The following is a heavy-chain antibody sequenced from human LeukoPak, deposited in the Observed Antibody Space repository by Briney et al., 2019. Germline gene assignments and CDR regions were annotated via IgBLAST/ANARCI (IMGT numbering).Heavy chain of an antibody. CDR3: ARVYSIEVGNFDY. J-gene: IGHJ4*02. CDR2: INQSGST. V-gene: IGHV4-34*01. Sequence: SETLSLTCAVDGASFSGYYWSWIRQPPGKGMEWVGEINQSGSTNYNPSLKSRVTISVDPSKNQFSLKLSSVTAADTAVYYCARVYSIEVGNFDYWGQGTLVTVSS. CDR1: GASFSGYY. D-gene: IGHD6-13*01.